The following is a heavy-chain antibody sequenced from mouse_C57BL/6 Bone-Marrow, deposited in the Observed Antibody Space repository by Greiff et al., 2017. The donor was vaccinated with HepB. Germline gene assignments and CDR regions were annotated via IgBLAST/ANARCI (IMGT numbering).Heavy chain of an antibody. CDR2: IWSGGST. CDR3: ARKGMVTTYYAMDY. J-gene: IGHJ4*01. D-gene: IGHD2-2*01. CDR1: GFSLTSYG. V-gene: IGHV2-2*01. Sequence: VKLMESGPGLVQPSQSLSITCTVSGFSLTSYGVHWVRQSPGKGLEWLGVIWSGGSTDYNAAFISRLSISKDNSKSQVFFKMNSLQADDTAIYYCARKGMVTTYYAMDYWGQGTSVTVSS.